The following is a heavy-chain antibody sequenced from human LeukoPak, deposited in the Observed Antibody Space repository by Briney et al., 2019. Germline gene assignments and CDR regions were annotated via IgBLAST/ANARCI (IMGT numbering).Heavy chain of an antibody. D-gene: IGHD6-19*01. V-gene: IGHV1-8*01. CDR3: ARGLDSSGWYKDY. J-gene: IGHJ4*02. CDR2: MNPNSGNT. CDR1: GYTFTSYD. Sequence: ASVKVSCKASGYTFTSYDINWVRQATGQGLEWMGWMNPNSGNTGYAQKFQGRVTMTRNTSISTAYMELSSLRSEDTAEYYCARGLDSSGWYKDYWGQGTLVTVSS.